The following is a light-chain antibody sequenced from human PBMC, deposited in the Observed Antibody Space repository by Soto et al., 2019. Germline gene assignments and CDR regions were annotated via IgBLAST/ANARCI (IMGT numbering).Light chain of an antibody. V-gene: IGLV1-36*01. Sequence: QPVLTQPPSVSEAPRQRVTISCSGSSSNIGNNAVNWYQQLPGMAPKLLIYYDDLLPSGVSDRFSGSKSGTSASLAISGLQSEDEAYYYCSAWDDGLNGPVFGGGTKLTVL. J-gene: IGLJ3*02. CDR1: SSNIGNNA. CDR2: YDD. CDR3: SAWDDGLNGPV.